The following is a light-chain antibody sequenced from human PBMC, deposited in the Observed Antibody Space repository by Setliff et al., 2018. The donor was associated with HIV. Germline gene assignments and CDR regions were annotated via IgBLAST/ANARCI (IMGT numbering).Light chain of an antibody. CDR2: EGN. CDR1: SNDVGRFNL. Sequence: QSVLTQPASVSGSPGQSITISCTGTSNDVGRFNLVSWYQQHPGKAPTLIIYEGNRWPSGVSDHSSGSYSGNTASLTISGLQAEDEADYYCYSYASSLTSWVFGGGTKVTVL. V-gene: IGLV2-23*01. J-gene: IGLJ3*02. CDR3: YSYASSLTSWV.